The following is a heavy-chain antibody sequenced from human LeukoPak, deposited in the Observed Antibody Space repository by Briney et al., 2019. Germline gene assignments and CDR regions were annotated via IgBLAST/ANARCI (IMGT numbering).Heavy chain of an antibody. D-gene: IGHD6-19*01. V-gene: IGHV5-51*01. CDR3: ARYLGIAVAGTVAPDY. CDR1: GYSFTSYW. CDR2: IYPSDSDT. Sequence: MLGESLKISCKGSGYSFTSYWIGWARQMPGKGLEWMGIIYPSDSDTRYSPSFQGQVTISADKSISTAYLQWSSLKASDTAMYYCARYLGIAVAGTVAPDYWGQGTLVTVSS. J-gene: IGHJ4*02.